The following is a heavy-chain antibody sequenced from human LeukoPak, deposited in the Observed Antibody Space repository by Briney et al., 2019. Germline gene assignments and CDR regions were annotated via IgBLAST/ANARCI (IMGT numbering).Heavy chain of an antibody. V-gene: IGHV3-23*01. J-gene: IGHJ6*03. CDR1: GFTFSSYA. CDR2: ISGSGGST. Sequence: PGGSLRLSCAASGFTFSSYAMSWVRQAPGKGLEWVSGISGSGGSTYYADSVKGRFTISRDNSKNTLYLQMNSLRAEDTAVYYCAKDPGYYGPYYMDVWGKGTTVTVSS. D-gene: IGHD3-10*01. CDR3: AKDPGYYGPYYMDV.